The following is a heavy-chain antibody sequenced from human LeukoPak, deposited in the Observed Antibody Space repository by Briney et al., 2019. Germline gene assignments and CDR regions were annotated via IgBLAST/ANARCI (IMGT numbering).Heavy chain of an antibody. CDR3: AKWDFDY. J-gene: IGHJ4*02. V-gene: IGHV3-30*18. CDR2: ISYDGSYK. Sequence: GGSLRLSCAASGVTFSGYGMHWGRQAPGKGLEWVAVISYDGSYKYYADSVQGRLAISRDNSKNTLYLQLNSLRPDDTAVYYCAKWDFDYWGQGTLVTVSS. CDR1: GVTFSGYG.